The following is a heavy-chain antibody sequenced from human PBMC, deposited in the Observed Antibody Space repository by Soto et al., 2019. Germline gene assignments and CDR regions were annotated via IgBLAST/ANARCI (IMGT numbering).Heavy chain of an antibody. J-gene: IGHJ4*02. V-gene: IGHV1-69*01. D-gene: IGHD1-1*01. Sequence: QVQPVQSGAEVKRPGSSVKVSCKASGATFSGSAFSWVRQAPGQGLEWMGGITASLGTTNYAQHLQGRVTMTAHESTGTSFMELTSLTFEDTAVYYCARGFTTGETMEGVDYWGQGTLVTVSS. CDR2: ITASLGTT. CDR1: GATFSGSA. CDR3: ARGFTTGETMEGVDY.